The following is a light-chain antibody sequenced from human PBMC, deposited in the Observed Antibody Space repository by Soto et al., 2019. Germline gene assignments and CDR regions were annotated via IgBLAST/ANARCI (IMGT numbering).Light chain of an antibody. CDR3: QQLNSYPLT. J-gene: IGKJ3*01. Sequence: DIQLTQSTSFLSASVGDRVTITCRASQGISSYLAWYQQKPGKAAKLLIYAASTLQSGVPSRFSGSGSGTEFTLTISSLQPEDFATYYCQQLNSYPLTFGPGTKVDIK. CDR1: QGISSY. V-gene: IGKV1-9*01. CDR2: AAS.